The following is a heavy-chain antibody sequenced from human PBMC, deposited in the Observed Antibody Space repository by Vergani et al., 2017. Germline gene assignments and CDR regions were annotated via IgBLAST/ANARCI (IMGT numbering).Heavy chain of an antibody. CDR1: GFTFSSYS. D-gene: IGHD6-6*01. J-gene: IGHJ4*02. CDR3: ARDPAIAARRDLDY. CDR2: ISSSSSYI. V-gene: IGHV3-21*01. Sequence: EVQLVESGGGLVKPGGSLRLSCAASGFTFSSYSMNWVRQAPGKGLEWVSSISSSSSYIYYADSVKCRFTISRDNAKNSLYLQMNSLRAEDTAVYYCARDPAIAARRDLDYWGQGTLVTVSS.